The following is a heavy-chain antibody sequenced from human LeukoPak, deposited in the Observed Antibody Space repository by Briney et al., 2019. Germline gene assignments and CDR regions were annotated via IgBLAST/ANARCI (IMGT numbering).Heavy chain of an antibody. J-gene: IGHJ4*02. CDR3: ARDRFVVGATRWEYYFDY. CDR1: VYTVPSYY. CDR2: INPRGCST. V-gene: IGHV1-46*01. Sequence: ASVTVSYKPSVYTVPSYYMQWVRQAPAQGREGMGMINPRGCSTNYAHKFQGTVTMTRQSSTSTVYMELSSLRSEDTAVYYCARDRFVVGATRWEYYFDYWGQGTLVTVSS. D-gene: IGHD1-26*01.